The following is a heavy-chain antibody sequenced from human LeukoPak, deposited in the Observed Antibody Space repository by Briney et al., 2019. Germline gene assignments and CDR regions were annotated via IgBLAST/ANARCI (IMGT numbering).Heavy chain of an antibody. CDR2: IYYSGST. Sequence: PSETLSLTCTVSGGSISSYYWSWIRQPPGKGLEWIGYIYYSGSTNYNPSLKSRVTISVDTSKNQFSPKLSSVTAADTAVYYCARAHPYCSSTSCYTGGWFDPWGQGTLVTVSS. CDR3: ARAHPYCSSTSCYTGGWFDP. CDR1: GGSISSYY. J-gene: IGHJ5*02. V-gene: IGHV4-59*01. D-gene: IGHD2-2*02.